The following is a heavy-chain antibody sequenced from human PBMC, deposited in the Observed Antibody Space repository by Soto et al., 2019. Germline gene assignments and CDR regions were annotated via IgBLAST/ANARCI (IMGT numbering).Heavy chain of an antibody. CDR2: ISAAGNP. J-gene: IGHJ6*02. CDR1: GFTFRNYD. Sequence: EVQLVESGGGLVQPGGSLRLSCEASGFTFRNYDMHWVRQGTGKGLEWVSGISAAGNPDYADSVEGRFTISRENAQNSFVLQMNSLRVGDTAVYYCARTDRDLYGLDVWGQGTTVIVSS. CDR3: ARTDRDLYGLDV. V-gene: IGHV3-13*05.